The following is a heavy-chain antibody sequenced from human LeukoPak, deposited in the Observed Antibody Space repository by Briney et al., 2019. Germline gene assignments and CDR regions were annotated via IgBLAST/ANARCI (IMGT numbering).Heavy chain of an antibody. CDR1: GIAFSSLA. J-gene: IGHJ3*02. D-gene: IGHD2-2*01. CDR2: ISHDGNNR. V-gene: IGHV3-30-3*01. Sequence: GRSLRLSCAASGIAFSSLAMQWVRQAPGKGLEWVAIISHDGNNRDYADSVKGRFTISRDNSKNTLYLEMSSQRPDDTAMYYCATTEDCRATSCYRSFDIWGQGTMVTVSA. CDR3: ATTEDCRATSCYRSFDI.